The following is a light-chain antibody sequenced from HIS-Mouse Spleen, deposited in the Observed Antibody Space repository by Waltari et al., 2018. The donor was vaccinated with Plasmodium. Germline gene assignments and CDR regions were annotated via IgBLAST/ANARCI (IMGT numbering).Light chain of an antibody. Sequence: QSALTQPRSVSGSPGQSVTISCTGTSSDVGGYNYVSWYQQHTGKAPKLMIYDVSKRPSGVHDRLSGSKSGNTASLTISGLQAEDEADYYCCSYAGSYTWVFGGGTKLTVL. V-gene: IGLV2-11*01. CDR2: DVS. CDR3: CSYAGSYTWV. J-gene: IGLJ3*02. CDR1: SSDVGGYNY.